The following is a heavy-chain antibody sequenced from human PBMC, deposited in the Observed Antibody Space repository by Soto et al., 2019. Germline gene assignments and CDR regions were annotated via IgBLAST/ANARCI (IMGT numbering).Heavy chain of an antibody. J-gene: IGHJ6*02. CDR2: IIPSIGII. Sequence: SVKVSCKASGGTFSSFVISWVRQAPGQGLEWMGRIIPSIGIINYAQKFQGRVTITADTSTSTAYMELSSLRSEDTAVYYCARDRKYDILTGYYPYYYYGMDVWGQGTTVTVSS. D-gene: IGHD3-9*01. V-gene: IGHV1-69*04. CDR3: ARDRKYDILTGYYPYYYYGMDV. CDR1: GGTFSSFV.